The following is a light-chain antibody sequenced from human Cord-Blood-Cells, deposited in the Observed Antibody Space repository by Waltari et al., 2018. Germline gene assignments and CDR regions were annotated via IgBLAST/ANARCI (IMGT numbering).Light chain of an antibody. CDR3: CSYAGSSTWV. Sequence: QSALTQPASVSGYPGQSITISCTGTSSDVGSYNLVSWYQQHPGKAPKLMIYEGSKWPSGVSNRFSGSKSGNTASLTISGLQAEDEADYYCCSYAGSSTWVFGGGTKLTVL. J-gene: IGLJ3*02. CDR1: SSDVGSYNL. CDR2: EGS. V-gene: IGLV2-23*01.